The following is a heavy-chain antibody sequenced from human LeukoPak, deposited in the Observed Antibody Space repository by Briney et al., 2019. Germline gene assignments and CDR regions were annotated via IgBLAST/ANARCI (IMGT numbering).Heavy chain of an antibody. J-gene: IGHJ6*02. CDR2: NFFHDGST. CDR1: GYTFTNYY. V-gene: IGHV1-46*01. Sequence: ASVKVSCKASGYTFTNYYINWVRQAPGQGLEWMGINFFHDGSTSNTQKFQGRVTMTRDTSTSTVYMELSSLRSEDTAVYYCARDSGNYHYDMDVWGQGTTVIVSS. D-gene: IGHD3-10*01. CDR3: ARDSGNYHYDMDV.